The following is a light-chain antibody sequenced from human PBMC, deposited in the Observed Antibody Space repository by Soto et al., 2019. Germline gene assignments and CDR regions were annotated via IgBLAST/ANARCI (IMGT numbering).Light chain of an antibody. CDR3: QQYYRTPLT. CDR1: QTLLYSSNNKNS. Sequence: DIVMTQSPDSLAVSLGERATINCKSSQTLLYSSNNKNSLAWYLQKPGQPPKLLIYWASTRESGVPDRFRGSGSGTDFTLTISSLQPDDVAVYYCQQYYRTPLTFGGGTKVEIK. J-gene: IGKJ4*01. CDR2: WAS. V-gene: IGKV4-1*01.